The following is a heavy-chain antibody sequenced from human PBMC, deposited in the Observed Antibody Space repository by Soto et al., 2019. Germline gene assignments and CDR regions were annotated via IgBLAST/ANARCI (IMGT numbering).Heavy chain of an antibody. CDR3: ARHGDYYDSSGYYYAPDY. V-gene: IGHV4-39*01. CDR2: IYYSGIT. D-gene: IGHD3-22*01. CDR1: GGSISSSSYY. J-gene: IGHJ4*02. Sequence: SETLSLTCTVSGGSISSSSYYWGWIRQPPGKGLEWIGSIYYSGITYYNPSLKSRVTISVYTSKNQFSLKLSSVTAADTAVYYCARHGDYYDSSGYYYAPDYWGQGTLVTVSS.